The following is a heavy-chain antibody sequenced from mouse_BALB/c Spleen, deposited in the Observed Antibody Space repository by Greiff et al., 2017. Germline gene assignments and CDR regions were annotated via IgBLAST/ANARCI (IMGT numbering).Heavy chain of an antibody. V-gene: IGHV3-8*02. CDR3: ARKSLTTSYAMDY. J-gene: IGHJ4*01. CDR2: ISYSGST. CDR1: GDSITSGY. Sequence: EVQLQESGPSLVKPSQTLSLTCSVTGDSITSGYWNWIRKFPGNKLEYMGYISYSGSTYYNPSLKSRISITRDTSKNQYYLQLNSVTTEDTATYYCARKSLTTSYAMDYWGQGTSVTVSS. D-gene: IGHD1-1*01.